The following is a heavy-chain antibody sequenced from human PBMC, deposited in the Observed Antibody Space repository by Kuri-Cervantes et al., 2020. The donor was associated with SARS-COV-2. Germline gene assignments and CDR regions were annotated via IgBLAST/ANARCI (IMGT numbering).Heavy chain of an antibody. V-gene: IGHV1-18*01. CDR3: ASEDYDFWSGYSDY. Sequence: ASVKVSCKASGYTFTSYGISWVRQAPGQGLEWMGWISAYNGNTYYAQKLQGRVTMTTDTSTSTAYMELRSQRSDDTAVYYCASEDYDFWSGYSDYWGQGTLVTVSS. D-gene: IGHD3-3*01. CDR2: ISAYNGNT. CDR1: GYTFTSYG. J-gene: IGHJ4*02.